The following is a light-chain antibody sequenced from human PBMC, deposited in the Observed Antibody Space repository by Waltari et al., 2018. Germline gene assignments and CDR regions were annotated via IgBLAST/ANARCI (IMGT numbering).Light chain of an antibody. CDR2: DNN. J-gene: IGLJ1*01. CDR1: SSNIGTHH. Sequence: HSVLTQPPSAAGTPGQRVTISCSGSSSNIGTHHVYWYQQFPGRAPRLLSYDNNQRPSGVPSRFSVSKSGTSASLVISGLRSDDEANYYCAAWDDSPSGYVFGTGTEVTVL. CDR3: AAWDDSPSGYV. V-gene: IGLV1-47*01.